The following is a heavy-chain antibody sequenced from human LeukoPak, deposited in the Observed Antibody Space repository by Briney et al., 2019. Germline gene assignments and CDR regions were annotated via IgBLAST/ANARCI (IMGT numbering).Heavy chain of an antibody. D-gene: IGHD6-19*01. CDR1: GFTFSDYY. CDR2: ISSSGSTI. J-gene: IGHJ6*02. CDR3: ANSGGSSSGMDV. Sequence: GGSLRLSCAASGFTFSDYYMSWIRQAPGKGLEWVSYISSSGSTICYADSVKGRFTISRDNSKNTLYLQMNSLRAEDTAVYYCANSGGSSSGMDVWGQGTTVTVSS. V-gene: IGHV3-11*01.